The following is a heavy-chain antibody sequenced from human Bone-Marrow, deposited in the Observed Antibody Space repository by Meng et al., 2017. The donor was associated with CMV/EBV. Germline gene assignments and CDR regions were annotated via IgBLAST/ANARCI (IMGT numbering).Heavy chain of an antibody. Sequence: SETLSLTCTVSGASVSISSFYCGWIRQPPGKGLEWIWSISYSGGTYSNPSLKSRVTMFVDTSKNQISLRLRSGAAADTAIYYCARQLLKWGTRGGQPYFYDYWGQATLATVSS. CDR3: ARQLLKWGTRGGQPYFYDY. D-gene: IGHD7-27*01. CDR2: ISYSGGT. J-gene: IGHJ4*02. CDR1: GASVSISSFY. V-gene: IGHV4-39*01.